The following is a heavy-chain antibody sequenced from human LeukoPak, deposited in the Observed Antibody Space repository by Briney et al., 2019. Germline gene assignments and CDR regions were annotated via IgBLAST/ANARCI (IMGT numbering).Heavy chain of an antibody. V-gene: IGHV4-39*07. CDR3: ARDNAPYDSSGYYGD. CDR2: IYYSGST. J-gene: IGHJ4*02. CDR1: GGSLSSSSYY. Sequence: SETLSFTCTVSGGSLSSSSYYWGWIRQPPGKGLEWIGSIYYSGSTYYNPSLKSRVTISVDTSKNQFSLKLSSVTAADTAVYYCARDNAPYDSSGYYGDWGQGTLVTVSS. D-gene: IGHD3-22*01.